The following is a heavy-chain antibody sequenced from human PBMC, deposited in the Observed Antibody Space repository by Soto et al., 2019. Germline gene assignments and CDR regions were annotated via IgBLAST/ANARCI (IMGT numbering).Heavy chain of an antibody. CDR3: ARYNNSGSHAFDI. CDR1: GGSISSGGYY. Sequence: QVQLQESGPGLVKPSQTLSLTCTVSGGSISSGGYYWSWIRQHPGKGLEWIGYIYYSGSTYYNPSLKSRVTLSVDTSKNQFSLKLSSVTAADTAVYYCARYNNSGSHAFDIWGQGTMVTVSS. CDR2: IYYSGST. D-gene: IGHD3-22*01. J-gene: IGHJ3*02. V-gene: IGHV4-31*03.